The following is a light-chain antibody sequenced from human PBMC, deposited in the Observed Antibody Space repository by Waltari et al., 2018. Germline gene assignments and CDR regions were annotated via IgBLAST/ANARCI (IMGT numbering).Light chain of an antibody. CDR3: SSYTSSSTLGV. J-gene: IGLJ2*01. Sequence: QSALTQPASVSGSPGQSITISCTGTSSDVGGYNYVSWYQQHPGKAPKLMIYEVSNRPPGVSNRFSGSKSGNTASLTISGLQAEDEADYDCSSYTSSSTLGVFGGGTKLTVL. CDR2: EVS. V-gene: IGLV2-14*01. CDR1: SSDVGGYNY.